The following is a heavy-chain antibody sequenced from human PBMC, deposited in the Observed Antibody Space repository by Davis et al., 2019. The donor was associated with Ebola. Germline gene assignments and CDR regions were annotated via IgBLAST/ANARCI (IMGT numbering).Heavy chain of an antibody. V-gene: IGHV1-46*03. J-gene: IGHJ6*02. D-gene: IGHD2-2*01. CDR3: AREPNIVLVPAAIGGGYYYYGMDV. CDR2: INPSGDST. Sequence: AASVKVSCKASGYTFTLYHMHWVRQAPGQGLEWMGIINPSGDSTSYAQKFQGRVTMTRDTSTSTVYMELSSLRSEDTAVYYCAREPNIVLVPAAIGGGYYYYGMDVWGQGTTVTVSS. CDR1: GYTFTLYH.